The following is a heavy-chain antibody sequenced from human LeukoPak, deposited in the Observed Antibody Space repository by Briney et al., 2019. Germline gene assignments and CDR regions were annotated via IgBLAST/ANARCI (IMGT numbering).Heavy chain of an antibody. CDR2: ISSRSNYI. Sequence: GGSLRLSCAASGFTFSSYWMSWVRQAPGKGLEWVSSISSRSNYIYYADSMKGRFTISRDNAKNSLYLQMNSLRAEDTAVYYCARDQEYSSSSKNWYFDLWGRGTLVTVSS. D-gene: IGHD6-6*01. CDR3: ARDQEYSSSSKNWYFDL. V-gene: IGHV3-21*06. CDR1: GFTFSSYW. J-gene: IGHJ2*01.